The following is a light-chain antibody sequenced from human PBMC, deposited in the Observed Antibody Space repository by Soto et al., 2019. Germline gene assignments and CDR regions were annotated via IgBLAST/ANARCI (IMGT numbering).Light chain of an antibody. V-gene: IGKV1-5*03. CDR1: QSISSW. J-gene: IGKJ2*01. CDR3: QQYNSYSPYT. CDR2: KAS. Sequence: DIQMNQSPSTLSASVGDRVTITCRASQSISSWLAWYQQKPGKAPQLLLYKASSLESGVPSRFSGSGSGTELNLTISSLQPDDFAIYYCQQYNSYSPYTFGQGTKLEIK.